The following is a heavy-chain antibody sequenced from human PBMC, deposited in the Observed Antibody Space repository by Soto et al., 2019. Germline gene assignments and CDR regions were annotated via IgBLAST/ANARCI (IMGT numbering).Heavy chain of an antibody. CDR2: ISGSGVTT. Sequence: EVQLLESGGDLKQPGGSLRLSCAASGFTFSNFAMTWVRQVPGEGLDWVASISGSGVTTYYTDSVKGRFIISRDNSNNTLNLQMTNLRAEDSALYYCAKLLSHSGDLGGSDYWGQGALVSVSS. V-gene: IGHV3-23*01. CDR1: GFTFSNFA. CDR3: AKLLSHSGDLGGSDY. J-gene: IGHJ4*02. D-gene: IGHD2-21*02.